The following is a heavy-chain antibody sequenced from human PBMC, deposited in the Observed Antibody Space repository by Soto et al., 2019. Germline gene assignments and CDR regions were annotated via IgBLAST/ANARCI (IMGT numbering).Heavy chain of an antibody. D-gene: IGHD1-1*01. J-gene: IGHJ4*02. CDR3: ARETGTGTRDFDY. V-gene: IGHV4-31*03. CDR1: GGSISSGGYY. Sequence: KTSETLSLTCTVSGGSISSGGYYWSWIRQHPGKGLEWIGYIYYSGSTYYNPSLKSRVTISVDTSKNQFSLKLSSVAAADTAVYYCARETGTGTRDFDYWGQGTLVTVSS. CDR2: IYYSGST.